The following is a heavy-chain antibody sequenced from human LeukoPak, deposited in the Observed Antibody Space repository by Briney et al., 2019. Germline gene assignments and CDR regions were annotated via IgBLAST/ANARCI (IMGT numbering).Heavy chain of an antibody. CDR3: AREPIQYYGSGTKSGFDI. CDR1: GYTFTGYY. J-gene: IGHJ3*02. V-gene: IGHV1-2*02. CDR2: INPNSGGT. Sequence: ASVKVSCKASGYTFTGYYMHWVRQAPGQGLEWMGWINPNSGGTNYAQKFQGRVTMTRDTSISTAYMELSRLRSDDTAVYYCAREPIQYYGSGTKSGFDIWGQGTMVTVSS. D-gene: IGHD3-10*01.